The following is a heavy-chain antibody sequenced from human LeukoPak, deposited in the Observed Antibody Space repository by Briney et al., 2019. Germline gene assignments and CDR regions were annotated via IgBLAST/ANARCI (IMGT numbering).Heavy chain of an antibody. J-gene: IGHJ4*02. Sequence: SETLSLTCTVSGGSISGYYWSWIRQPPGKGLEWIGEINHSGSTNYNPSLKSRVTISVDTSKKQFSLKLSSVTAADTAVYYCVTYYFDSSGPKKNYWGQGTLVTVSS. CDR2: INHSGST. CDR3: VTYYFDSSGPKKNY. D-gene: IGHD3-22*01. V-gene: IGHV4-34*01. CDR1: GGSISGYY.